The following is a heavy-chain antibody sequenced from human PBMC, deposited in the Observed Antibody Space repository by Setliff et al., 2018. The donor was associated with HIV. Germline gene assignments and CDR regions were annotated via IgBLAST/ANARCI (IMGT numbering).Heavy chain of an antibody. D-gene: IGHD3-22*01. CDR1: GVSIRGHY. CDR2: IYYSGNT. CDR3: ARSLVPSGYYYGRNAFDI. J-gene: IGHJ3*02. V-gene: IGHV4-59*08. Sequence: SETLSLTCSVSGVSIRGHYWSWIRQSPGKGLEWIGNIYYSGNTNYNPSFKSRVTISVDTSKNQFSLRVNSVTAADTAVYYCARSLVPSGYYYGRNAFDIWGQGTKVTVSS.